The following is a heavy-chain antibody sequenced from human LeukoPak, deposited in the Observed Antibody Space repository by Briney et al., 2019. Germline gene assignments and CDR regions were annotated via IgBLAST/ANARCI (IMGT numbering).Heavy chain of an antibody. CDR2: INHSGST. D-gene: IGHD3-10*01. CDR3: AGNMVRGVLGWG. J-gene: IGHJ4*02. CDR1: GGSFSGHY. V-gene: IGHV4-34*01. Sequence: SETPPVTCAVYGGSFSGHYWSWIRQPPGKGLEWIGEINHSGSTNYNPSLKSRVTISVDTSKNQFSLKLSSVTAADTAVYYCAGNMVRGVLGWGWGQATLVTVSS.